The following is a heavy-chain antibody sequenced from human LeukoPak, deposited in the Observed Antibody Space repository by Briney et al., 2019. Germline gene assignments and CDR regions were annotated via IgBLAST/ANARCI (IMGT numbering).Heavy chain of an antibody. CDR3: ARLTLYYDFWSGYYKSYYFDY. D-gene: IGHD3-3*01. Sequence: SETLSLTCAVYGGSFSGYYWSWIRQPPGRGLEWIGEINHSGSTNYTPSLKSRVTISVDTSKNQFSLKLSSVTAADTAVYYCARLTLYYDFWSGYYKSYYFDYWGQGTLVTVSS. V-gene: IGHV4-34*01. CDR1: GGSFSGYY. CDR2: INHSGST. J-gene: IGHJ4*02.